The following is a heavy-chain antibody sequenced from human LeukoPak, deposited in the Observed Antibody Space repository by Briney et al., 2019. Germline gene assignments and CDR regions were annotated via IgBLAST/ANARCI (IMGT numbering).Heavy chain of an antibody. Sequence: GGSLRLSCAASGFTFSSYSMSWVRQAPGKGLEWVSAISGSSGTTYYADSVRGRFTISRDNSRNTLYLQMNSLRADDTAVYYCAKSKEDCCGSFDPWGQGTLVTVSS. D-gene: IGHD2-15*01. CDR1: GFTFSSYS. CDR2: ISGSSGTT. V-gene: IGHV3-23*01. J-gene: IGHJ5*02. CDR3: AKSKEDCCGSFDP.